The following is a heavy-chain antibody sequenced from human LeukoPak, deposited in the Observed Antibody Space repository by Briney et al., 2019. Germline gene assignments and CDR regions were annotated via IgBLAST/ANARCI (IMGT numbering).Heavy chain of an antibody. CDR2: ISSSSSTI. Sequence: GGSLRLSCAASGFTFSSYSMNWVRQAPGKGLEWVSYISSSSSTIYYADSVKGRFTISRDNAENSLYLQMNSLRAEDTAVYYCARDQTGGSYPYWGQGTLVTVSS. J-gene: IGHJ4*02. CDR3: ARDQTGGSYPY. D-gene: IGHD1-26*01. CDR1: GFTFSSYS. V-gene: IGHV3-48*04.